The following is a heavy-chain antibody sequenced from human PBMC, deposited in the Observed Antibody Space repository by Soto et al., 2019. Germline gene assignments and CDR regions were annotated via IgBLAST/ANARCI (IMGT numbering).Heavy chain of an antibody. V-gene: IGHV3-23*01. Sequence: EVQLLESGGGLVQPGGSLRLSYAASGFIFRSYAMNWVRQAPGKGLERVSGISGSGDSTYYADAVKGRFTISRDNSKNTLFLQMHSLRDDDGAVYYCAKAGVGGFRGWDTFNWFDSWGQGILVTVSS. CDR1: GFIFRSYA. CDR2: ISGSGDST. D-gene: IGHD5-18*01. J-gene: IGHJ5*01. CDR3: AKAGVGGFRGWDTFNWFDS.